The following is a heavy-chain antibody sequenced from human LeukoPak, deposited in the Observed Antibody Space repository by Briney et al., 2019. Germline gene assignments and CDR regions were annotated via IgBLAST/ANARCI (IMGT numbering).Heavy chain of an antibody. CDR2: IAYDGSRA. D-gene: IGHD1-14*01. V-gene: IGHV3-33*01. J-gene: IGHJ4*02. CDR1: GFTFGGYG. CDR3: TRYNNDRFDY. Sequence: GGSLRLSCAGSGFTFGGYGMHWFRQTPGKGLEWVAVIAYDGSRAFYADSVKGRFTISRDNSKNTMSVQMDDLRAEDTAVYYCTRYNNDRFDYWGQGTLVTV.